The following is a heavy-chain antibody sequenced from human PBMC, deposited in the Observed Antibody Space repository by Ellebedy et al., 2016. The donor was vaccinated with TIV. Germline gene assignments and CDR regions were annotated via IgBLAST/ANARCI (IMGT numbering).Heavy chain of an antibody. CDR2: IWADGSRS. CDR3: ARDRDTSRHFTWLDP. CDR1: GFIFSHYG. V-gene: IGHV3-33*01. D-gene: IGHD2-2*01. J-gene: IGHJ5*02. Sequence: GESLKISCEASGFIFSHYGIHWVRQAPGKGLEWVAVIWADGSRSDYAESVQGRFTVSRDDFKQSVFLQMNNLRVEDTAVYYCARDRDTSRHFTWLDPWGQGTLGTVSS.